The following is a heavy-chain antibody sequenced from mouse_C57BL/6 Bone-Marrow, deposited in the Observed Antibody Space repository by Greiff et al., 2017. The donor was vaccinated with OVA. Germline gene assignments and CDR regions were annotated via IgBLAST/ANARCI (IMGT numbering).Heavy chain of an antibody. Sequence: EVKLMESGPGLVKPSQSLSLTCSVTGFSITSCYYWNCLRPPPGNKLEWMGYISDDGSNYYTPSLKNRISITRDTAKNKFFLKLNSVTTEDPATYYCARDGDGSSPYYFDCWGPGTTLSVST. J-gene: IGHJ2*01. CDR2: ISDDGSN. D-gene: IGHD1-1*01. CDR1: GFSITSCYY. CDR3: ARDGDGSSPYYFDC. V-gene: IGHV3-6*01.